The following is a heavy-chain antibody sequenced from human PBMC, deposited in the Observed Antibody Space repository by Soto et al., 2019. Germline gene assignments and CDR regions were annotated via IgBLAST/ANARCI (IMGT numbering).Heavy chain of an antibody. CDR3: AKFFFFDFGSVYYTKVHYFDY. V-gene: IGHV3-23*01. CDR2: ISGSGGST. D-gene: IGHD3-3*01. Sequence: GGSLRLSCAASGFTFSSYAMSWVRQAPGKGLEWVSAISGSGGSTYYADSVKGRFTISRDNSKNTLYLQMNSLRAEDTAVYYCAKFFFFDFGSVYYTKVHYFDYWGKETLVTVPS. J-gene: IGHJ4*02. CDR1: GFTFSSYA.